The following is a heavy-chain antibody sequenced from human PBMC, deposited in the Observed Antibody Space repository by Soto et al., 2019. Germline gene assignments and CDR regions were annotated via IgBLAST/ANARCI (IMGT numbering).Heavy chain of an antibody. CDR1: GFTFSSYA. CDR2: ISYDGSNK. D-gene: IGHD3-22*01. V-gene: IGHV3-30-3*01. Sequence: GSLRLSCAASGFTFSSYAMHWVRQAPGKGLEWVAVISYDGSNKYYADSVKGRFTISRDNSKNTLYLQMNSLRAEDTAVYYCARGITMIVVATFDYWGQGTLVTVSS. CDR3: ARGITMIVVATFDY. J-gene: IGHJ4*02.